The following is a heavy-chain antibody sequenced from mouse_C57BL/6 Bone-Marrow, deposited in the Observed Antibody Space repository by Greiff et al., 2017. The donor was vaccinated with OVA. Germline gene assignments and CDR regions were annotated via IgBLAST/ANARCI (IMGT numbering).Heavy chain of an antibody. V-gene: IGHV5-6*01. Sequence: EVKLVESGGDLVKPGGSLKLSCAASGFTFSSYGMSWVRQTPDKRLEWVATISSGGSYTYYPDSVKGRFTISRDNAKNTLYLQMSSLKSEDTAMYYCARMVTTNYYAMDYWGQGTSVTVSS. CDR3: ARMVTTNYYAMDY. D-gene: IGHD2-3*01. CDR2: ISSGGSYT. J-gene: IGHJ4*01. CDR1: GFTFSSYG.